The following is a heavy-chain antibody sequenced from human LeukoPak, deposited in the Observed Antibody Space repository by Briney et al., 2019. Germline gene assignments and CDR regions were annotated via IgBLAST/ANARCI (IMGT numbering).Heavy chain of an antibody. J-gene: IGHJ5*02. D-gene: IGHD3-22*01. V-gene: IGHV3-66*01. Sequence: PGGSLRLSCAASGFTVSSNYMSWVRQGPGKGLEWVSVIYSGGSTKYADSVKGRFTLSRDNSKNILYLQMNSLRAEDTAVYYCARGSSGYPSWFDPWGQGTLVTVSS. CDR3: ARGSSGYPSWFDP. CDR1: GFTVSSNY. CDR2: IYSGGST.